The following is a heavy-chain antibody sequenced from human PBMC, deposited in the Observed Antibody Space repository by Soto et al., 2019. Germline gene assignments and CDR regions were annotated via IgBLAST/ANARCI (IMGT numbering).Heavy chain of an antibody. V-gene: IGHV3-33*01. CDR2: IWYDGSNK. CDR1: GFTFSSYG. CDR3: ARDRSVGSYNWFDP. J-gene: IGHJ5*02. Sequence: AGGSLRLSCAASGFTFSSYGMHWVRQAPGKGLEWVAVIWYDGSNKYYADSVKGRFTISRDNSKNTLYLEMNSLRAEDTAVYYCARDRSVGSYNWFDPWGQGTLVTVSS. D-gene: IGHD1-26*01.